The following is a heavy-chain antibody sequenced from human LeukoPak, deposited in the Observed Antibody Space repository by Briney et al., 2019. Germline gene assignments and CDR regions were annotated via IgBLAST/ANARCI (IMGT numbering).Heavy chain of an antibody. V-gene: IGHV1-8*01. CDR1: GYTFTSYY. CDR3: ARARDIVADY. CDR2: INTNSSNT. Sequence: ASVKLSCKASGYTFTSYYINWIRQATGQGLEWMGWINTNSSNTDYAQKFQGRVTITRNTSINTAYMELSSLRSEDTAVYYCARARDIVADYWGQGTLVTVSS. D-gene: IGHD5-12*01. J-gene: IGHJ4*02.